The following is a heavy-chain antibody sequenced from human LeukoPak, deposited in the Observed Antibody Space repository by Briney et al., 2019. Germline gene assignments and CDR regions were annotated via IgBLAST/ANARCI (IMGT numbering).Heavy chain of an antibody. Sequence: GGSLRLSCAASGFTFSSYAMTWVRQAPGKGLEWVSTISRSGGSTYYADSVRGRFTISRDNPKNTLYLRMNSLRAEDTAVYYCAKDRGYRSGGSCYPHHDGFDIWGQGTMVSVSS. CDR1: GFTFSSYA. CDR2: ISRSGGST. D-gene: IGHD2-15*01. V-gene: IGHV3-23*01. J-gene: IGHJ3*02. CDR3: AKDRGYRSGGSCYPHHDGFDI.